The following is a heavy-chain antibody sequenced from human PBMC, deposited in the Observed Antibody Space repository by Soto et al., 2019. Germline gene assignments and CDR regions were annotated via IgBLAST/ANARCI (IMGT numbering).Heavy chain of an antibody. CDR1: GYTFTTYG. V-gene: IGHV1-18*01. CDR3: ARPLYSYRSEDGFDI. D-gene: IGHD3-16*02. J-gene: IGHJ3*02. CDR2: INVYNGNT. Sequence: QVPLVQSGAEVKKPGASVKVSCKASGYTFTTYGISWVRQAPGQGLEWMGWINVYNGNTNYAQRLQGRVTMTTDTSTSTAYMELRSLRSDDTAVYYCARPLYSYRSEDGFDIWGQGTMVTVSS.